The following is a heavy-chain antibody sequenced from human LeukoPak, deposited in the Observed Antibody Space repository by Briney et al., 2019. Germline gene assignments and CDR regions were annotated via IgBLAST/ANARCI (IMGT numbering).Heavy chain of an antibody. CDR2: INPNSGVT. V-gene: IGHV1-2*02. J-gene: IGHJ6*03. CDR3: ARDASSHYYFYMDV. Sequence: GASVRVSCKASRYTFTGYNMHWVRQAPGQGLEWMGWINPNSGVTNYAQKFQGRVTMTRDTSISTAYMELSRLRSDDTAVYYCARDASSHYYFYMDVWGKGTTVTVSS. CDR1: RYTFTGYN.